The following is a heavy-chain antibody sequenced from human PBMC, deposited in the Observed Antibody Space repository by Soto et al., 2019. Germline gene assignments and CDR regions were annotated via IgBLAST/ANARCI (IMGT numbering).Heavy chain of an antibody. CDR2: ITRKSDGGTT. J-gene: IGHJ6*02. V-gene: IGHV3-15*01. CDR1: GFTFNNAW. Sequence: PGGSLRLSCTVCGFTFNNAWISWVRQAPWEGLEWVGRITRKSDGGTTDYATPVKGRFTISRDDSEKTVYLQMNSLKPEDAAVYYCNTDRTSGGNIKFFGLDVGGQGTTV. CDR3: NTDRTSGGNIKFFGLDV. D-gene: IGHD2-15*01.